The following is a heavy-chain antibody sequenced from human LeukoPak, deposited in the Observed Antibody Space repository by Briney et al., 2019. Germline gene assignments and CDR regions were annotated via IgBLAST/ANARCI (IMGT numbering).Heavy chain of an antibody. D-gene: IGHD6-6*01. CDR3: ARRSIAARSKGVFYYYYYMDV. CDR1: GYTFTGYY. J-gene: IGHJ6*03. V-gene: IGHV1-2*02. CDR2: INPNSGGT. Sequence: ASVKVSCKASGYTFTGYYMHWVRQAPGQGLEWLGWINPNSGGTKYAQKFQGRVTMTRDTSISTAYMELSRLRSDDTAVYYCARRSIAARSKGVFYYYYYMDVWGKGTTVTVSS.